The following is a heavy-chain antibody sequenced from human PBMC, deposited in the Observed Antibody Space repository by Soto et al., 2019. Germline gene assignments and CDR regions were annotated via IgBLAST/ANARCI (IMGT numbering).Heavy chain of an antibody. CDR1: GDPFNNYP. CDR2: ISPLFSTT. CDR3: AASSSVAAAGYFKF. Sequence: QVQLVQSGAEVKEPGSSVRVSCKPTGDPFNNYPFNGVGQAPGQGLEWMGRISPLFSTTNYAQKFQGRVTIGADELTTIVYLEVSNLESEDTAMYYCAASSSVAAAGYFKFWGQGTLVTVSP. J-gene: IGHJ4*02. D-gene: IGHD6-13*01. V-gene: IGHV1-69*01.